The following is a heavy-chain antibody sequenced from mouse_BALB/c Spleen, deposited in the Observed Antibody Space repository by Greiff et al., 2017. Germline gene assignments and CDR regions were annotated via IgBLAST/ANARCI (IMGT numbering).Heavy chain of an antibody. V-gene: IGHV5-4*02. D-gene: IGHD1-1*02. CDR1: GFTFSDYY. CDR3: AREGWYPFAY. J-gene: IGHJ3*01. CDR2: ISDGGSYT. Sequence: EVKLMESGGGLVKPGGSLKLSCAASGFTFSDYYMYWVRQTPEKRLEWVATISDGGSYTYYPDSVKGRFTISRDNAKNNLYLQMSSLKSEDTAMYYCAREGWYPFAYWGQGTLVTVSA.